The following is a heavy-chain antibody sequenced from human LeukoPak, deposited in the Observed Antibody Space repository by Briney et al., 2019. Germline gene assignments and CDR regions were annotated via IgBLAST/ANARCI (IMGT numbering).Heavy chain of an antibody. CDR1: GFTFSTYA. V-gene: IGHV3-23*01. CDR2: ITGGGGVT. CDR3: AKPRRAVTIYSAAFDI. D-gene: IGHD4-17*01. Sequence: PGGSLRLSCAASGFTFSTYAMTWVRQAPGKGLEGVSTITGGGGVTYYADSVEGRFTISRDDSKNTLYLHVNSLTVQDTAGFYRAKPRRAVTIYSAAFDIWGQGPVVTVSS. J-gene: IGHJ3*02.